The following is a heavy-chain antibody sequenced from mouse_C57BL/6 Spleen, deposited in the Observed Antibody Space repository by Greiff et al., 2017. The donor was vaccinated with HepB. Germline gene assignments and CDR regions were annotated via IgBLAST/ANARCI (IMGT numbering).Heavy chain of an antibody. V-gene: IGHV1-80*01. CDR2: IYPGDGDT. CDR1: GYAFSSYW. D-gene: IGHD4-1*01. J-gene: IGHJ2*01. CDR3: AREGPNWVFDY. Sequence: QVQLQQSGAELVKPGASVKISCKASGYAFSSYWMNWVKQRPGKGLEWIGQIYPGDGDTNYNGKFKGKATLTADKSSSTAYMQLSSLTSEDSAVYFCAREGPNWVFDYWGQGTTLTVSS.